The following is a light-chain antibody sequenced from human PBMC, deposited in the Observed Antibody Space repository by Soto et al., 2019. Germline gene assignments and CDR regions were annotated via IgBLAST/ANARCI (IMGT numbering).Light chain of an antibody. CDR1: QDILNY. J-gene: IGKJ4*01. CDR2: DAS. CDR3: QQYDNLPLT. V-gene: IGKV1-33*01. Sequence: DIQMTQSPSSLSASVGDRVTITCQASQDILNYLDWYQQKPGKAPKLLIYDASNLESGVPSRFSGSGSGTDFTFTISRLQPEDIATYYCQQYDNLPLTFGGGTKVEIK.